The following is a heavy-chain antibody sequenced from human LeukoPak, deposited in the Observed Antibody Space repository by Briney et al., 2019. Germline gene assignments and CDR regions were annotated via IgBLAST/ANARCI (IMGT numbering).Heavy chain of an antibody. CDR2: ITSTGRYI. CDR1: GFTFSNAW. Sequence: PGGSLRLSCAASGFTFSNAWMSWVRQAPGKGRVGVSSITSTGRYIFYADSLKGRFTIPRDNAKKSLYLQMNSLRAEDMAVYYCARLRNVGGNPHPFNVWGQGTTVTVSS. D-gene: IGHD4-23*01. V-gene: IGHV3-21*01. J-gene: IGHJ3*01. CDR3: ARLRNVGGNPHPFNV.